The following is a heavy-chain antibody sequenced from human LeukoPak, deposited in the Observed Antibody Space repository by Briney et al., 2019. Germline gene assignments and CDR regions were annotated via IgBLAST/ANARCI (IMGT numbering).Heavy chain of an antibody. Sequence: GPSVKVSCKTSGYSENFYGITWVRQVAGQGLEWMGWISAQHGQTEYAPNSQDRVTMTTDTYTNTAQMGLRSLRIDDPAGYYCAGSLGYCTSNVCYLKYWGQGTLVTVSP. CDR2: ISAQHGQT. CDR1: GYSENFYG. V-gene: IGHV1-18*01. J-gene: IGHJ4*02. D-gene: IGHD2-8*01. CDR3: AGSLGYCTSNVCYLKY.